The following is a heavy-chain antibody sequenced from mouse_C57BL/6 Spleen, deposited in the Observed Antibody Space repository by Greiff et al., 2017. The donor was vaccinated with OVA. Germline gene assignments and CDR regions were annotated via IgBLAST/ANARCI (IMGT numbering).Heavy chain of an antibody. CDR1: GYTFTDYY. V-gene: IGHV1-26*01. J-gene: IGHJ3*01. D-gene: IGHD2-4*01. CDR3: ARRGDYDYDEGFAD. Sequence: EVKLQQSGPELVKPGASVKISCKASGYTFTDYYMNWVKQSHGKSLEWIGDINPNNGGTSYNQKFKGKATLTVDKSSSTAYMELRSLTSEDAAVYYCARRGDYDYDEGFADWGQGTLVTVSA. CDR2: INPNNGGT.